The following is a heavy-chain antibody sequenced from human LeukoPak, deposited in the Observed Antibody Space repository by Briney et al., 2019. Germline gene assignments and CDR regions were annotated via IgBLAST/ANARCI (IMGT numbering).Heavy chain of an antibody. CDR2: MNPNSGNT. J-gene: IGHJ4*02. V-gene: IGHV1-8*01. CDR3: AGDPGTRCTGNGCYW. Sequence: ASVKVSCKASGYTFTSYDINWVRQATGQGLEWMGWMNPNSGNTGYAQKFQGRVTMTRNTSISTAYMELSSLRSEDTAVYYCAGDPGTRCTGNGCYWWGQGTLVTVSS. CDR1: GYTFTSYD. D-gene: IGHD2-15*01.